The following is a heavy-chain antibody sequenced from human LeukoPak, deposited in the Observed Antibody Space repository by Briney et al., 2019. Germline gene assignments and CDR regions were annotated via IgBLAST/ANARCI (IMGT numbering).Heavy chain of an antibody. Sequence: SETLSLTCTVSGGSISSGPYYLVWSRQPPGKGLEWIGNFYYTGSTNYNPSLKSRVTISVDTSKNQFSLKLSSVTAANTAVYYCAGSGYYGVYWGQGTLVTVSS. CDR2: FYYTGST. J-gene: IGHJ4*02. CDR3: AGSGYYGVY. CDR1: GGSISSGPYY. V-gene: IGHV4-39*07. D-gene: IGHD3-22*01.